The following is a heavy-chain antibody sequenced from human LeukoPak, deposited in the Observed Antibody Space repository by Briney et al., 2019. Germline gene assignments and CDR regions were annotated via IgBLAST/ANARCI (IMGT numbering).Heavy chain of an antibody. D-gene: IGHD1-26*01. CDR3: ARLRSGSTPPPPHYYYGLDV. CDR1: GGSINDFY. CDR2: IFYSGSA. V-gene: IGHV4-59*01. J-gene: IGHJ6*02. Sequence: SETLSLTCTVSGGSINDFYWTWIRQPPGKGLEWIGYIFYSGSANSNPSLESRVTISVDTSKNQFSLKLSSVTAADTAAYYYARLRSGSTPPPPHYYYGLDVWGQGTTVIVS.